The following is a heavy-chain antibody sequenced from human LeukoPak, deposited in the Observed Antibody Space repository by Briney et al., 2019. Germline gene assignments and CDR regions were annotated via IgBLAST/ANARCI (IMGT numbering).Heavy chain of an antibody. CDR3: ARESRGILNYFDF. D-gene: IGHD3-22*01. V-gene: IGHV1-2*02. J-gene: IGHJ4*02. Sequence: GASVKVSCKASGYTFTDYYMHSVRQAPGQGLEWMGWINPDSGGPNYAQKFQGRVTMTRDTSISTAYMELSRLRSDDTAVYYCARESRGILNYFDFWGQGTLVTVSS. CDR1: GYTFTDYY. CDR2: INPDSGGP.